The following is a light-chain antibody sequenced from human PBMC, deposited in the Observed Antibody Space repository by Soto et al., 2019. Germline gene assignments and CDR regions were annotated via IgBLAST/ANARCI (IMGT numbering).Light chain of an antibody. V-gene: IGKV1-5*03. CDR2: KAS. CDR3: QHYNSYSEA. CDR1: QTISSW. Sequence: DVQIPPGPATVSCYVGGRVTITCRASQTISSWLAWYQQKPGKAPKLLIYKASTLKSGVPSRFSGSGSGTEITLTISSLQPDDFATYYCQHYNSYSEAFGQGTKVDIK. J-gene: IGKJ1*01.